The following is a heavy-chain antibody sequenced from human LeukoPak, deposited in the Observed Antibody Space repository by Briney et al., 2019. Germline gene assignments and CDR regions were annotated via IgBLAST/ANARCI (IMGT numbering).Heavy chain of an antibody. CDR3: ARVGATTSDAFDI. CDR1: GGTFSSHG. V-gene: IGHV1-69*04. J-gene: IGHJ3*02. D-gene: IGHD1-26*01. CDR2: IIPILGIA. Sequence: ASVKVSCKASGGTFSSHGISWARQAPGQGLEWMGRIIPILGIANYAQKFQGRVTITADKSTSTAYMALSSLRSEDTAVYYCARVGATTSDAFDIWGQGTMVTVSS.